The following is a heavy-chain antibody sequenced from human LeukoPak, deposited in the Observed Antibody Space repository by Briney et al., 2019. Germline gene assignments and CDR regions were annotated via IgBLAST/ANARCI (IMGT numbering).Heavy chain of an antibody. Sequence: ASVKVSCKASGYTFTSYYIHWVRQAPGQGLEWMGIINPSGGSTNYAQKFQGRVTMTRDTSTSTVYMELSSLRSEDSAVYYCATVGGSGNDHYYGMDVWGQGTTVTVSS. D-gene: IGHD6-25*01. J-gene: IGHJ6*02. CDR1: GYTFTSYY. CDR2: INPSGGST. CDR3: ATVGGSGNDHYYGMDV. V-gene: IGHV1-46*01.